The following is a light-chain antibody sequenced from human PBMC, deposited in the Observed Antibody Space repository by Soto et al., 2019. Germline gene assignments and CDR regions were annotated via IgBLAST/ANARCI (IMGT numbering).Light chain of an antibody. Sequence: QSVLTQPASVSGSPGQWITISCPEITAYVPSSNFVSWYRHRPSEGPRLILYDVSHRPSGVSNRFSGSKAGDTASLTISGLQLEDEADYYCTSYRTSPLDVSGSGTKVTVL. J-gene: IGLJ1*01. CDR1: TAYVPSSNF. V-gene: IGLV2-14*03. CDR3: TSYRTSPLDV. CDR2: DVS.